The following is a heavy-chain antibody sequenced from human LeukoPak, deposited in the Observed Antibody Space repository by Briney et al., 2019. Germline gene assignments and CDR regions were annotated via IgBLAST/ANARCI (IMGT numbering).Heavy chain of an antibody. D-gene: IGHD6-13*01. Sequence: GSVKVSFKASGYTFTSYGISWVRQAPGQGLEWMGWISAYNGNTNYAQKLQGRVTMTTDTSTSTAYMELRSLRSDDTAVYYCARETAAAGGVFYFDYWGQGTLVTVSS. CDR2: ISAYNGNT. J-gene: IGHJ4*02. V-gene: IGHV1-18*01. CDR1: GYTFTSYG. CDR3: ARETAAAGGVFYFDY.